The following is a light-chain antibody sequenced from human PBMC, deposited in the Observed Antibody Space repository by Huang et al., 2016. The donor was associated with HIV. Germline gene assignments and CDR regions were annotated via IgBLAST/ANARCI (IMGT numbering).Light chain of an antibody. J-gene: IGKJ4*01. V-gene: IGKV3-15*01. CDR3: QQYKDWPPVT. CDR2: GQS. Sequence: EIVMTQSPATLYVSPGERATLSCRASQSVSSNVAWYQQKAGQTPRHLIYGQSTSATRNPDRCSGSWSATQFTFTICGLQSENSSLYYCQQYKDWPPVTFGGGTKVEIK. CDR1: QSVSSN.